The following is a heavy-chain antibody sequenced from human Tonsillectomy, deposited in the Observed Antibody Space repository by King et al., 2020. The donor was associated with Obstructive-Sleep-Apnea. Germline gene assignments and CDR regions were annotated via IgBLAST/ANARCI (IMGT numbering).Heavy chain of an antibody. CDR3: ARGCGAAAVNWFDP. CDR1: GGSFTDYF. J-gene: IGHJ5*02. CDR2: INHSGST. V-gene: IGHV4-34*01. D-gene: IGHD6-13*01. Sequence: VQLQQWGAGLLKPSETLSLTCAVCGGSFTDYFWSWVRQPPGKGLEWIGEINHSGSTNHNPSLKSRVTMSVDTSKNQFSLKLTSVTAAVTAVYYCARGCGAAAVNWFDPWGQGTLVTVSS.